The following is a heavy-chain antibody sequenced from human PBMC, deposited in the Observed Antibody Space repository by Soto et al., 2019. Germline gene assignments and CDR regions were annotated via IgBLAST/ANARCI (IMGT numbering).Heavy chain of an antibody. CDR3: ATGPRYGAVLRY. J-gene: IGHJ4*02. Sequence: ASVKVSCKVSGHTLTELSMHWVRQAPGKGLEWMGGFDPEDGETIYAQKFQGRVTMTEDTSTDTAYMELSSLRSEDTAVYYCATGPRYGAVLRYWGQGTLVTVSS. CDR1: GHTLTELS. V-gene: IGHV1-24*01. D-gene: IGHD3-10*01. CDR2: FDPEDGET.